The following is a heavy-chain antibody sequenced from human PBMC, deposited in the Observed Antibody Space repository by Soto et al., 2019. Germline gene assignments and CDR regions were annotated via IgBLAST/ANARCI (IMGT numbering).Heavy chain of an antibody. J-gene: IGHJ6*02. Sequence: GGSLRLSCAASGFTFSSYAMSWFRQAPGKGLEWVSAISGSGGSTYYADSVKGRFTISRDNSKNTLYLQMNSLRAEDTAVYYCAKRGLMGATGGYYYYYGMDVWGQGTTVTVSS. V-gene: IGHV3-23*01. CDR2: ISGSGGST. D-gene: IGHD1-26*01. CDR1: GFTFSSYA. CDR3: AKRGLMGATGGYYYYYGMDV.